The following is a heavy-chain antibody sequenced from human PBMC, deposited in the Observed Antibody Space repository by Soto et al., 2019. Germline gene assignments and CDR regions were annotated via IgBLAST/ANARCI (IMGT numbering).Heavy chain of an antibody. CDR3: ARVSGIAAPKPNWFAP. CDR2: IYYSGST. Sequence: SETLSLTCTVSGGSISSYYWSWIRQPPGKGLEWIGYIYYSGSTNYNPSLKSRVTISVDTSKNQFSLKLSSVTAADTAVYYCARVSGIAAPKPNWFAPGGQGTLVTVSS. J-gene: IGHJ5*02. D-gene: IGHD6-13*01. CDR1: GGSISSYY. V-gene: IGHV4-59*01.